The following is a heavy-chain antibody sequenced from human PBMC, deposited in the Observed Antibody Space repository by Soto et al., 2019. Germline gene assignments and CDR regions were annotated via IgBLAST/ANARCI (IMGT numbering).Heavy chain of an antibody. J-gene: IGHJ6*02. V-gene: IGHV2-26*01. CDR3: ARSLAPITIFGVVMGYGMDV. Sequence: QVTLKESGPVLVKPTETLTLTCTVSGFSLSNARMGVSWIRQPPGKALEWLAHIFSNDEKSYSTSLKSRLTISKDTSKSQVVLTMTNMDPVDTATYYCARSLAPITIFGVVMGYGMDVWGQGTTVTVSS. CDR1: GFSLSNARMG. CDR2: IFSNDEK. D-gene: IGHD3-3*01.